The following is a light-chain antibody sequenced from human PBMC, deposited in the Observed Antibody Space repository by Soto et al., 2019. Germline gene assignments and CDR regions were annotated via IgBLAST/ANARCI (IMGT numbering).Light chain of an antibody. CDR3: EHYGSPRT. V-gene: IGKV3-20*01. Sequence: EVVLTQSPGTLSLSPGERVTLSCRASQSVSTYYLAWYQQRPGHAPRLLIYDASSRATGTPDKFSGSGSGTDFTLTISRLEPEDFAVYYCEHYGSPRTFGQGTNVEIK. CDR2: DAS. CDR1: QSVSTYY. J-gene: IGKJ1*01.